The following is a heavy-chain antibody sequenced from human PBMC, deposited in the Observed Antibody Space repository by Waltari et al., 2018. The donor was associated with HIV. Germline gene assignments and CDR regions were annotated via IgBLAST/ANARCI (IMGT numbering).Heavy chain of an antibody. V-gene: IGHV3-48*04. CDR1: GFTFSSNS. D-gene: IGHD2-21*02. CDR2: ISGTNSTI. J-gene: IGHJ6*02. Sequence: ELQVVESGGGLVQPGGSLRPSCAASGFTFSSNSMNWVRQAPGKGLEWVSYISGTNSTIYYGDSMKGRFTISRDNAKNSLYLQMNSLRVEDTAVYYCARCGGDGRYGMDVWGQGTTVTVSS. CDR3: ARCGGDGRYGMDV.